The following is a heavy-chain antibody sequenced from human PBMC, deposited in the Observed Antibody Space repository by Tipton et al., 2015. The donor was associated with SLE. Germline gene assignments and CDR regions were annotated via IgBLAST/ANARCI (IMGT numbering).Heavy chain of an antibody. CDR3: AGSGSYLPNAFDI. Sequence: TLSLTCTVSGGSISSYYWSWIRQPPGKGLGWIGYLYYSGSTNYNPSLKSRVTISVDTSKNQFSLKLSSVTAADTAVYYCAGSGSYLPNAFDIWGQGTMVTVSS. J-gene: IGHJ3*02. CDR1: GGSISSYY. D-gene: IGHD1-26*01. CDR2: LYYSGST. V-gene: IGHV4-59*01.